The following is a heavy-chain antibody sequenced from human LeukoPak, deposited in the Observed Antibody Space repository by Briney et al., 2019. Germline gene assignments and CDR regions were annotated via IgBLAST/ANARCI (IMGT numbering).Heavy chain of an antibody. CDR2: INHSGST. CDR3: ARVEWQSFFDY. V-gene: IGHV4-30-2*01. Sequence: SETLSLTCTVSGGSISSGGYYWSWIRQPPGKGLEWIGYINHSGSTYYKSSLESRVTISVDRSRNQFSLNLNSVTAADTAVYYCARVEWQSFFDYWGQGTLVTVSS. D-gene: IGHD1-1*01. CDR1: GGSISSGGYY. J-gene: IGHJ4*02.